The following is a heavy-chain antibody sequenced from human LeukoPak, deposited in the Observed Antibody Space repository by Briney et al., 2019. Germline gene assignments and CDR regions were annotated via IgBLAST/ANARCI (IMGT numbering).Heavy chain of an antibody. V-gene: IGHV3-33*01. Sequence: WGSLRLSCAASGFTFSSYGMHWVRQAPGKGLEWVAVMWYDGSNKYYADSVKGRFTISRDNSKNTLYLQMNSLRAEDTAVYYCARDESITMVRGVTGFDYWGQGTLVTVSS. D-gene: IGHD3-10*01. CDR1: GFTFSSYG. CDR2: MWYDGSNK. CDR3: ARDESITMVRGVTGFDY. J-gene: IGHJ4*02.